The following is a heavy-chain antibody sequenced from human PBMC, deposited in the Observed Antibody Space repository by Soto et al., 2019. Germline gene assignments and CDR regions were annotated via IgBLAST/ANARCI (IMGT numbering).Heavy chain of an antibody. CDR1: GFTFSNSY. Sequence: PGGSLRLSCVVSGFTFSNSYMTWFRRAPGKGLEWVANIKRDGGEKYYVDSVKGRFTISRDNAKNSLYLQMNSLRPEDTAIYYCARGDGWLKDIWGQGTTVTVSS. D-gene: IGHD6-19*01. CDR3: ARGDGWLKDI. CDR2: IKRDGGEK. V-gene: IGHV3-7*01. J-gene: IGHJ6*02.